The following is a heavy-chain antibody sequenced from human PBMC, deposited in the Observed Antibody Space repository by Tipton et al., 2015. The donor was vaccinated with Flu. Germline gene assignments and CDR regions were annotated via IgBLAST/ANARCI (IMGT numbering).Heavy chain of an antibody. CDR2: VHYSEGA. D-gene: IGHD6-13*01. J-gene: IGHJ4*02. CDR3: ASTSNVGRSIEPNFDY. CDR1: GGSITSYV. V-gene: IGHV4-59*08. Sequence: TLSLTCTVSGGSITSYVWTWIRRPPGKGLEWIGYVHYSEGANYNPSLKSRVTMSVDTSKNQFSLNLTSVTAADTAVYFCASTSNVGRSIEPNFDYWGQGALVTVSS.